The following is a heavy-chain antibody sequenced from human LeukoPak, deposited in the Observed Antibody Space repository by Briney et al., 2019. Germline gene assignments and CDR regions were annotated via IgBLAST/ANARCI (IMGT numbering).Heavy chain of an antibody. Sequence: GRSLRLSCAASGFTFSSYAMHWVRQAPGKGLEWVAVISYDGSNKYYADSVKGRFTISRDNSKNTLYLQMNSLRAEDTAVYYCAREGSYPPYYFDYWGQGTLVTVSS. J-gene: IGHJ4*02. V-gene: IGHV3-30-3*01. D-gene: IGHD1-26*01. CDR3: AREGSYPPYYFDY. CDR2: ISYDGSNK. CDR1: GFTFSSYA.